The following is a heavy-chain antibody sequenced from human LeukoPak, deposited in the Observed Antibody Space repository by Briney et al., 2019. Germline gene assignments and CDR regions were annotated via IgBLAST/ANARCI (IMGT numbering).Heavy chain of an antibody. CDR1: GFTFISYW. J-gene: IGHJ4*02. Sequence: GGSLRLSCAASGFTFISYWMSWGGQAPGKGLEGVANIKQDGSEKYYVDSVKGRFTISRDNAKNSLYLQMNSLRAEDTAVYYCARVITAEDYWGQGTLVTVSS. CDR3: ARVITAEDY. V-gene: IGHV3-7*01. CDR2: IKQDGSEK. D-gene: IGHD5-18*01.